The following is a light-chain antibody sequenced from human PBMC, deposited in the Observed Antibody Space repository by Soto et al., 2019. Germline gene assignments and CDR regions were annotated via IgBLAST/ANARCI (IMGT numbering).Light chain of an antibody. Sequence: DIQMTQSPSSLSASVGDRVTITCRASQDISNSLAWYQQKPGKVPKVLIYATSILQSGVPARFSGSGSGTDFTLTISSLRTEDVATYYCQNYNSAPLAFGGGTKVEI. CDR1: QDISNS. CDR3: QNYNSAPLA. J-gene: IGKJ4*01. V-gene: IGKV1-27*01. CDR2: ATS.